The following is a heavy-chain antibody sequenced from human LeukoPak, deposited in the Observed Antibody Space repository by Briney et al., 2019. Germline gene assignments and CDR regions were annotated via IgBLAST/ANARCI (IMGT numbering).Heavy chain of an antibody. D-gene: IGHD6-13*01. J-gene: IGHJ5*02. V-gene: IGHV3-21*01. CDR2: ITISSTYL. CDR1: GFTFSRYS. CDR3: ARDLEHQLFDL. Sequence: GGFLRLSCAASGFTFSRYSMNWVRQAPGKGLEWVSSITISSTYLFYADSVNGRFTISRDNAKNSLYLQMNSLRAEDTAVYYCARDLEHQLFDLWGQGTLLTVFS.